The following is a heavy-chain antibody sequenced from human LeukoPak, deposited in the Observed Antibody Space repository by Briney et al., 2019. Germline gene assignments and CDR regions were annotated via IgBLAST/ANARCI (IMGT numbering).Heavy chain of an antibody. V-gene: IGHV4-34*01. J-gene: IGHJ6*02. CDR1: GGSFSGYY. Sequence: PSETLSLTCAVYGGSFSGYYWSWIRQPPGKGLEWIGEINHSGSTNYNPSLKSRVTISVDTSKNQFSLKLSSVTAADTAVYYCARGRRYCSSTSCYTNYYYYGMDVWGQGTTVTVSS. CDR3: ARGRRYCSSTSCYTNYYYYGMDV. D-gene: IGHD2-2*02. CDR2: INHSGST.